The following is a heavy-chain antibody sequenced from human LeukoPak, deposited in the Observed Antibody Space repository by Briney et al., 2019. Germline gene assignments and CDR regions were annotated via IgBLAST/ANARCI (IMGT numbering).Heavy chain of an antibody. D-gene: IGHD3-9*01. CDR3: AKIFSYQTAKLLRYFDWFETDAPYYFDY. CDR2: IRYDGSNK. V-gene: IGHV3-30*02. CDR1: GSTFSSYG. Sequence: PGGSLRLSCAASGSTFSSYGMHWVRQAPGKGLEWVAFIRYDGSNKYYADSVKGRFTISRDNSKNTLYLQMNSLRAEDTAVYYCAKIFSYQTAKLLRYFDWFETDAPYYFDYWGQGTLVTVSS. J-gene: IGHJ4*02.